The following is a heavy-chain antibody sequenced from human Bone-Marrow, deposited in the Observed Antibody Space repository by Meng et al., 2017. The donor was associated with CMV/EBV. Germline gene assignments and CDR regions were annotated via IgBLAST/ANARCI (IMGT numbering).Heavy chain of an antibody. Sequence: LSLTCAASGFTSDDYGMSWVRQAPGKGLEWVSGINWNGGSTGYADSVKGRFTISRDNAKNSLYLQMNSLRAEDTALYYCARGSALTGTQNDYWGQGTLVTVSS. D-gene: IGHD1-7*01. CDR1: GFTSDDYG. V-gene: IGHV3-20*04. CDR2: INWNGGST. J-gene: IGHJ4*02. CDR3: ARGSALTGTQNDY.